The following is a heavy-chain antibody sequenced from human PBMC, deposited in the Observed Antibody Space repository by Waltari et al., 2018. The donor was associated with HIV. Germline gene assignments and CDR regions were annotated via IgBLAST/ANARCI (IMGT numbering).Heavy chain of an antibody. D-gene: IGHD2-21*02. Sequence: QVDLQQWGTGLLKPSETLSRTCAVYVGSFTGPYWRLIRETPGEGLQWIGEMNDGGKSNYNPTLKSRAVMTIDPSKKQFSLKLKSVTAADTGVYYCARGPRPSTVTAPGWYFDLWGRGTLVTVSS. J-gene: IGHJ2*01. V-gene: IGHV4-34*02. CDR1: VGSFTGPY. CDR2: MNDGGKS. CDR3: ARGPRPSTVTAPGWYFDL.